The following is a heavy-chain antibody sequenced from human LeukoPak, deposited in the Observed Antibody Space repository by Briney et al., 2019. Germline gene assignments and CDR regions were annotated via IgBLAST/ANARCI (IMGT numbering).Heavy chain of an antibody. CDR2: IIPIFGTA. D-gene: IGHD3-10*01. V-gene: IGHV1-69*01. CDR3: ATSPTAMVRGVIDDAFDI. CDR1: GGTFSSYA. Sequence: ASVKVSCKASGGTFSSYAISWVRQAPGQGLEWMGGIIPIFGTANYAQKFQGRVTITADESTSTAYMELSSLRSEDTAVYYRATSPTAMVRGVIDDAFDIWGQGTMVTVSS. J-gene: IGHJ3*02.